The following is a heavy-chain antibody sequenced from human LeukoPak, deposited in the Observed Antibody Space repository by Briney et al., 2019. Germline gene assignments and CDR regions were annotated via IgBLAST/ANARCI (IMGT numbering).Heavy chain of an antibody. CDR1: GFTFSNSA. Sequence: PGGSLRLSRAASGFTFSNSAMNWVRQAPGKGLEWVSHISSSSSTIYYADSVKGRFTISRDNAKNSLYLQMNSLRAEDTAVYYCARDSRYSTSPFDYWGQGTLVTVSS. CDR3: ARDSRYSTSPFDY. V-gene: IGHV3-48*01. J-gene: IGHJ4*02. D-gene: IGHD6-6*01. CDR2: ISSSSSTI.